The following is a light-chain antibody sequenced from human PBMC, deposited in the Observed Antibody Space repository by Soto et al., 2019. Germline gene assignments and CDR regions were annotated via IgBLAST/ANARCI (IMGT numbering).Light chain of an antibody. V-gene: IGLV2-14*01. CDR1: SSDVGGYNY. CDR2: EVS. J-gene: IGLJ2*01. Sequence: QSVLTQPASVSGSPGQSITISCTGTSSDVGGYNYVSWYQQHPGKAPKLMIYEVSNRPSGVSNRFSGSKSGNTASLTISGLQAEDEADYYCSSYTSSRLRVVFGGGTKVTVL. CDR3: SSYTSSRLRVV.